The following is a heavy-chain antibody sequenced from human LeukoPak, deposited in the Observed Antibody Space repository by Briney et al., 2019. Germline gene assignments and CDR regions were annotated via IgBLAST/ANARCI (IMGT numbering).Heavy chain of an antibody. CDR3: ARLKVGTTHPDY. V-gene: IGHV4-39*01. CDR1: DDSISRSSYY. CDR2: FYYSGFT. Sequence: PSETPSLTCSVSDDSISRSSYYWGWIRQPPGKGLEWIGTFYYSGFTYYNPSLKNRVTISVDTSKNQFSLKLSSVTAEDTAVYYCARLKVGTTHPDYWGQGTLVTVSS. J-gene: IGHJ4*02. D-gene: IGHD1-26*01.